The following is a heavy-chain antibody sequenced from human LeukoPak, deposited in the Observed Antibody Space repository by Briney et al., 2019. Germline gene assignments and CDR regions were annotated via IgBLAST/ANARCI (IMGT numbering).Heavy chain of an antibody. Sequence: GMSLRLSCAASGFTFSSYPMHWVRQAPGKGLEWVAVISYDGTNKWYADSVQGRFAISRDNSKNTLYLQMNSLRAEDTAVYYCAKLGVGATEWGSYFDYWGQGTLVTVSS. CDR2: ISYDGTNK. D-gene: IGHD1-26*01. CDR1: GFTFSSYP. CDR3: AKLGVGATEWGSYFDY. V-gene: IGHV3-30-3*02. J-gene: IGHJ4*02.